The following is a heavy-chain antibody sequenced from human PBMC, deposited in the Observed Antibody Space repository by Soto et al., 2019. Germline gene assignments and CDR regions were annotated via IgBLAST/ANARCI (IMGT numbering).Heavy chain of an antibody. CDR2: MNPNSGDT. CDR3: ARVGGNWNDDYFDY. Sequence: QVQLVQSGAEVKKPGASVKVSCKASGYTFSDHDINWVRQASGQGPEWLGWMNPNSGDTGYAQNFQGRVPITQDTSKRPAYMELSSLRSEDTAVYYCARVGGNWNDDYFDYWGQGTLVTVSS. CDR1: GYTFSDHD. D-gene: IGHD1-1*01. J-gene: IGHJ4*02. V-gene: IGHV1-8*01.